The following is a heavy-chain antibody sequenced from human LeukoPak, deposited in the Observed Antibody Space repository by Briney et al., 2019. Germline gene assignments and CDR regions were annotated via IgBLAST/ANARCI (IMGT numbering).Heavy chain of an antibody. CDR2: ISSNGGST. J-gene: IGHJ3*02. CDR1: GFTFSSYA. CDR3: ARELPGYSSGWYPAFDI. Sequence: GGSLRLSCSASGFTFSSYAMHWVRQAPGKGLEYVSAISSNGGSTYYADSVKGRFTISRDNSKNTLYLQMNSLRAEDTAVYYCARELPGYSSGWYPAFDIWGQGTMVTVSS. D-gene: IGHD6-19*01. V-gene: IGHV3-64*04.